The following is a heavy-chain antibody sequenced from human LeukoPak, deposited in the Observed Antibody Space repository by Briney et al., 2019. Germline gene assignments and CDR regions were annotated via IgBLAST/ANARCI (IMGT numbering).Heavy chain of an antibody. D-gene: IGHD1-26*01. CDR2: ISYDGSNK. J-gene: IGHJ4*02. V-gene: IGHV3-30-3*01. CDR1: GFTFSSYA. CDR3: ARDSTRGSYYEYYGY. Sequence: QSGGSLRLSCAASGFTFSSYAMHWVRQAPGKGLEWVAVISYDGSNKYYADSVKGQFTISRDNSKNTLYLQMNSLRAEDTAVYYCARDSTRGSYYEYYGYWGQGTLVTVSS.